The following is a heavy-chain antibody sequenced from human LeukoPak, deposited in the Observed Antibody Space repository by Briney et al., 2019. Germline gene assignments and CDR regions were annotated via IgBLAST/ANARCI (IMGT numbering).Heavy chain of an antibody. D-gene: IGHD4-17*01. CDR1: GFTFSSYW. CDR3: ARDQSGGVTTWIDYFDY. Sequence: GGSLRLSCAASGFTFSSYWMSWVRQAPGKGLEWVANIKQDGSEKYYVDSVKGRFTISRDNAKNSLYLQMNSLRAEDTAVYYCARDQSGGVTTWIDYFDYWGQGTLVTVSS. V-gene: IGHV3-7*01. CDR2: IKQDGSEK. J-gene: IGHJ4*02.